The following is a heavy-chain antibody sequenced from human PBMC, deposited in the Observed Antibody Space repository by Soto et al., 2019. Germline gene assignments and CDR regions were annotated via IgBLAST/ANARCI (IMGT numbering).Heavy chain of an antibody. CDR3: ARCYCTVGSCYTCWHFDL. Sequence: QAQLVQSGAEVKKPGASVKVSCQAGGYTFADYGISWVRQAPGQGLEWVGWIGPYNGNTTYAQNLQDRVTMTTDTSTNTAYMELRSLRSDDTALYYCARCYCTVGSCYTCWHFDLWGRGTLLTVSS. D-gene: IGHD2-15*01. CDR2: IGPYNGNT. J-gene: IGHJ2*01. V-gene: IGHV1-18*01. CDR1: GYTFADYG.